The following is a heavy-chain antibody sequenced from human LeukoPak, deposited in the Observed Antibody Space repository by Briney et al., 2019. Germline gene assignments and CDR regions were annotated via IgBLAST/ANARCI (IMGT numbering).Heavy chain of an antibody. CDR2: IYYSGST. D-gene: IGHD2-2*01. V-gene: IGHV4-59*01. J-gene: IGHJ5*02. CDR1: GGSISSYY. Sequence: SETLSLTCTVSGGSISSYYWSWIRQPPGKGLEWIGYIYYSGSTNYNPSLKSRVTISVDTSKNQFSLKLSSVTAADTAVYYCARELGYCSSTSCLGNWFDPWGQGTLVTVSS. CDR3: ARELGYCSSTSCLGNWFDP.